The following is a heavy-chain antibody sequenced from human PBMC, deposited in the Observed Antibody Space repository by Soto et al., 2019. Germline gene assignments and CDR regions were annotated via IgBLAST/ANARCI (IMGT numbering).Heavy chain of an antibody. CDR2: ISPKSTFR. V-gene: IGHV3-11*06. CDR1: GFPFSDYY. J-gene: IGHJ4*02. D-gene: IGHD2-21*01. Sequence: GGSLRLSCPTSGFPFSDYYMSWIRQAPGKGLEWLSHISPKSTFRNYADSVKGRFTISRDNTKSSLFLQMNSLGVEDTAVYYCVRGGGGGLFEHWGQGVLVTVSS. CDR3: VRGGGGGLFEH.